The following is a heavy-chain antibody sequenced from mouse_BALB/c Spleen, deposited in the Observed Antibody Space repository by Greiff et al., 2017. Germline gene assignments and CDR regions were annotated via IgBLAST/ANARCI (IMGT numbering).Heavy chain of an antibody. Sequence: EVKLMESGGGLVKPGGSLKLSCAASGFTFSSYAMSWVRQTPEKRLEWVATISSGGSYTYYPDSVKGRFTISRDNAKNTLYLQMSSLRSEDTAMYYCAREDGNYPYYAMDYWGQGTSVTVSS. D-gene: IGHD2-1*01. J-gene: IGHJ4*01. V-gene: IGHV5-9-3*01. CDR2: ISSGGSYT. CDR1: GFTFSSYA. CDR3: AREDGNYPYYAMDY.